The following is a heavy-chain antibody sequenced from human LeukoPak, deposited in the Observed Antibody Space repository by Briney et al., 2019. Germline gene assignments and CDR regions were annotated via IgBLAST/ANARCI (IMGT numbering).Heavy chain of an antibody. CDR1: GFTFSSYG. Sequence: GGSLRLSCAASGFTFSSYGMYWVRQAPGKGLEWVAFTRYDGSNKYYADSVKGRFTISRDNSKNTLYLQMNSLRAEDTAVYYCARSIAAAGDYWGQGTLVTVSS. CDR2: TRYDGSNK. CDR3: ARSIAAAGDY. D-gene: IGHD6-13*01. V-gene: IGHV3-30*02. J-gene: IGHJ4*02.